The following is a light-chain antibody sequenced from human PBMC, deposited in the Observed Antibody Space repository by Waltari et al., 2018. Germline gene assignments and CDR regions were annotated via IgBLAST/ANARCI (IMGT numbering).Light chain of an antibody. CDR2: GKN. J-gene: IGLJ3*02. CDR3: NSRDSSGNHLGV. Sequence: SSELTQDPAVSVAVGPTVRITCQGDSLRSYYASWYQQKPGQAPVLVIYGKNNRPSGIPDRFSGSSSGNTASLTITGAQAEDEADYYCNSRDSSGNHLGVFGGGTKLTVL. CDR1: SLRSYY. V-gene: IGLV3-19*01.